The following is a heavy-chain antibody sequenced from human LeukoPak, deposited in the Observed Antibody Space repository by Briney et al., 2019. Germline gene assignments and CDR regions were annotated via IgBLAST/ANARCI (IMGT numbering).Heavy chain of an antibody. J-gene: IGHJ4*02. CDR2: INPSGGST. Sequence: ASVPPSCKASGYTFTSYYMHWVRQAPGQGLEWMGIINPSGGSTSYAQKFQGRVTMTRDMSTSTVYMELSGLRSEDTAVYYCARGGGGLHYYDSSGYPLDYWGQGTLVTVSS. V-gene: IGHV1-46*01. D-gene: IGHD3-22*01. CDR1: GYTFTSYY. CDR3: ARGGGGLHYYDSSGYPLDY.